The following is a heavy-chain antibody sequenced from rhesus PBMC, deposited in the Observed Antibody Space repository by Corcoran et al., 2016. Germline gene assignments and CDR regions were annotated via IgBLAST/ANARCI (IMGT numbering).Heavy chain of an antibody. CDR2: IYCSGGGT. CDR1: GGSISDDYY. V-gene: IGHV4-106*01. CDR3: ARSDQYCTSTTCYAAGGAAFDF. J-gene: IGHJ3*01. D-gene: IGHD2-2*01. Sequence: QVQLQESGPGLVKPSETLSLTCAVSGGSISDDYYWSWIGQPPGKGLERIGYIYCSGGGTNYNPALTNRVTIAIATSKNQFSLKLSSVTAADPAVYYCARSDQYCTSTTCYAAGGAAFDFWGQGLRVTVSS.